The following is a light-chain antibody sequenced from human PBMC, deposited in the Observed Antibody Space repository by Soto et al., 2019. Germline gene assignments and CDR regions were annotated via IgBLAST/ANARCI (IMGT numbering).Light chain of an antibody. Sequence: QSVLTQPASVSGSPGQSITISCTGASSDVGTYNLVSWYQQHPGKAPKLMIYEVSKRPSGVSNRFSGSKSGNTASLTISGPQAEDEADYYCCSYAGSNTLYVFGTGTKVTVL. CDR3: CSYAGSNTLYV. CDR1: SSDVGTYNL. CDR2: EVS. J-gene: IGLJ1*01. V-gene: IGLV2-23*02.